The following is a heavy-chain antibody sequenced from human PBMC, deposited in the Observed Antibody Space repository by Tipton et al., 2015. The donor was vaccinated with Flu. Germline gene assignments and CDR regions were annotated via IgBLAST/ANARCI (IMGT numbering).Heavy chain of an antibody. D-gene: IGHD4-11*01. CDR1: GYTFTGYY. Sequence: QLVQSGAEVKKPGASVKVSCKASGYTFTGYYMHWVRQAPGQGLEWMGWINPNSGGTNYAQKFQGRVTMTRDTSISTAYMELSRLRSDDTAVYYCAPMTTVTSGDYYGMDVWGQGTTVTVSS. V-gene: IGHV1-2*02. CDR3: APMTTVTSGDYYGMDV. CDR2: INPNSGGT. J-gene: IGHJ6*02.